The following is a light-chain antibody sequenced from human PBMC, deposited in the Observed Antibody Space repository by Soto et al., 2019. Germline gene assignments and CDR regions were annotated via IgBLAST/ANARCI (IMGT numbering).Light chain of an antibody. J-gene: IGLJ2*01. CDR3: SSYTSSSVV. Sequence: QSALTQPASVSGSPGQSITISCTGTSSDVGGYNYVSWYQQHPGKAPKLMIYDVSNRPSGVSFRFSGSKSGNTASLTIAGLQAEDEADYYCSSYTSSSVVFGGGTKLTVL. CDR2: DVS. CDR1: SSDVGGYNY. V-gene: IGLV2-14*01.